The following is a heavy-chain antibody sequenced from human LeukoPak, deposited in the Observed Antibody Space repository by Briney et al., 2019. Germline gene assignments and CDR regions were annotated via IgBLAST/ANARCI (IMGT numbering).Heavy chain of an antibody. CDR3: AKGYYDTFGPDP. V-gene: IGHV3-30*02. CDR1: GFTFSSYG. D-gene: IGHD3-22*01. J-gene: IGHJ5*02. CDR2: IRFDGNNK. Sequence: QPGGSLRLSCAASGFTFSSYGMHWVRQPPGKGLEWVAFIRFDGNNKYYADSLKGRFTVSRDNSKNTLYLQMNSLRTEDTAVYYCAKGYYDTFGPDPWGQGTLVTVSS.